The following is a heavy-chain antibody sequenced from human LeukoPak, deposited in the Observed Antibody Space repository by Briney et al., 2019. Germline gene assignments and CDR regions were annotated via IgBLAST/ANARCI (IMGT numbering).Heavy chain of an antibody. CDR1: GFTFSSYP. D-gene: IGHD1-26*01. CDR2: IGSFGTTI. CDR3: ARDRLGPTASFDY. Sequence: PGGSLRLSCAASGFTFSSYPMHWVRQAPDKGLEWVSYIGSFGTTIYYADSVKGRFTVSRDNAKNSLYLQMNSLRVEDTAVYYCARDRLGPTASFDYWGQGTLVTVSS. V-gene: IGHV3-48*04. J-gene: IGHJ4*02.